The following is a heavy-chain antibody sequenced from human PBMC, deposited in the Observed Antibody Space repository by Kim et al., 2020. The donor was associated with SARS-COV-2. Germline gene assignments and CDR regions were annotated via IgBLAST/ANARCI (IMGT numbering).Heavy chain of an antibody. CDR1: GGSISSSSYY. Sequence: SETLSLTCTVSGGSISSSSYYWGWIRQPPGKGLEWIGSIYYSGSTYYNPSLKSRVTISVDTSKNQFSLKLSSVTAADTAVYYCARGQVKWLLYIGFDYWGQGTLVTVSS. V-gene: IGHV4-39*01. CDR2: IYYSGST. CDR3: ARGQVKWLLYIGFDY. D-gene: IGHD3-3*01. J-gene: IGHJ4*02.